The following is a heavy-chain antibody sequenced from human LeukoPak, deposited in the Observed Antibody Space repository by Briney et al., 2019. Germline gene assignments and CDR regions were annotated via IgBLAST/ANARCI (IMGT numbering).Heavy chain of an antibody. CDR2: IFYSGST. CDR3: ARGVAARPFYFYYYMDV. Sequence: PSETLSLTCTVSGGSISTSNYYWGWIRQPPGKGLEWIGNIFYSGSTYYSPSLRSRVTISLDTSRNQFSLKLSSVTAADTAVYYCARGVAARPFYFYYYMDVWDTGTTVTVSS. D-gene: IGHD6-6*01. CDR1: GGSISTSNYY. V-gene: IGHV4-39*07. J-gene: IGHJ6*03.